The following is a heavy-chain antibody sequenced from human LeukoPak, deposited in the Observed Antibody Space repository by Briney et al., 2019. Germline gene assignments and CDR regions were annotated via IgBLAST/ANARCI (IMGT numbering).Heavy chain of an antibody. CDR3: ARVGSSGPSFDY. CDR2: ISSSSSYI. CDR1: GFSFSSYS. Sequence: GGSLRLSCAASGFSFSSYSMNWVRQAPGKGLEWVSSISSSSSYIYYADSVKGRLTISRDNAKNSLYLQMNSLRAEDTAVYYCARVGSSGPSFDYWGQGTLVTVSS. V-gene: IGHV3-21*01. J-gene: IGHJ4*02. D-gene: IGHD6-19*01.